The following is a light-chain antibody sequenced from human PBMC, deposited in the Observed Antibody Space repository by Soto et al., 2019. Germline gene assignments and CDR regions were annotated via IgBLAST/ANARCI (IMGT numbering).Light chain of an antibody. CDR3: QQYNSYSLT. CDR1: QSISSW. J-gene: IGKJ4*01. V-gene: IGKV1-5*03. Sequence: DIQMTQSPSTLSASVGDRVTITCRASQSISSWLAWYQQKPGKAPKLLIYKASSLESGVPSRFSGSGSGTESTLTISRLQPDDFATYYCQQYNSYSLTFGGGTKVEIK. CDR2: KAS.